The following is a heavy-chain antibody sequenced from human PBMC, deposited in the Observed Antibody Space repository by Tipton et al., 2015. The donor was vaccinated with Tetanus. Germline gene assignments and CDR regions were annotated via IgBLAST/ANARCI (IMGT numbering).Heavy chain of an antibody. Sequence: QLVQSGPEVKKPWASVKVSCKASGYTLRSHGITWVRQAPGQGLEWMGWIRAYNGDTNYAQNLQGRVTMTTDPSTSTAYMELRSLRSDDTAVYYCARHAARNSDFDYWGQGTLVTVSS. D-gene: IGHD6-25*01. J-gene: IGHJ4*02. CDR1: GYTLRSHG. CDR3: ARHAARNSDFDY. V-gene: IGHV1-18*01. CDR2: IRAYNGDT.